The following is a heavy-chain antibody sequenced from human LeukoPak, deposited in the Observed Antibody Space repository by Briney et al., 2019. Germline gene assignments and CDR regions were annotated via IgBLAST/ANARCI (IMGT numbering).Heavy chain of an antibody. CDR3: ARVGQETAGLPTDAFDI. Sequence: ASVKVSCKASGYSFTDYYMHWVRQAPGQGLEWMGWINPNSGGTNYAQNFQGRVTMTRDTSISTAYMEVNRLTSDDTAMYYCARVGQETAGLPTDAFDIWGRGTMVPVS. V-gene: IGHV1-2*02. D-gene: IGHD2-21*02. J-gene: IGHJ3*02. CDR2: INPNSGGT. CDR1: GYSFTDYY.